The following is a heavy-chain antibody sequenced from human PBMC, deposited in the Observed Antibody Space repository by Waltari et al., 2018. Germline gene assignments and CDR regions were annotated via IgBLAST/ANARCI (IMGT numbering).Heavy chain of an antibody. Sequence: QVQLQQWGAGLLKPSETLSLTCAVYGGSFSGYYWSWIRQPPGKGLEWIGEINHSGSTNYNPSLKNRVTISVDTSKNQFSLKLSSVTAADTAAYYCARHWSDSRGLAPVDWGQGTLVTVSS. V-gene: IGHV4-34*01. D-gene: IGHD3-22*01. J-gene: IGHJ4*02. CDR2: INHSGST. CDR1: GGSFSGYY. CDR3: ARHWSDSRGLAPVD.